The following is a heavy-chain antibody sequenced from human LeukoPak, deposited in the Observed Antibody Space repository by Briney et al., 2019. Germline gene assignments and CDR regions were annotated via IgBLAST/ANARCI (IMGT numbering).Heavy chain of an antibody. V-gene: IGHV3-21*01. CDR3: ARDRADSKSYYDSSGTDY. CDR1: GFTFSSYS. Sequence: GGSLRLSCAASGFTFSSYSMNWVRQAPGKGLEWVSSISSSSSYIYYADSVKGRFTISRDNAKNSLYLQMNSLRAEDTAVYYCARDRADSKSYYDSSGTDYWGRGTLVTVSS. CDR2: ISSSSSYI. D-gene: IGHD3-22*01. J-gene: IGHJ4*02.